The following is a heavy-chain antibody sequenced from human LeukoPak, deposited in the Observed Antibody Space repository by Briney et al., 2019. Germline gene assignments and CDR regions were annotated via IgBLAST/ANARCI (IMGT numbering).Heavy chain of an antibody. CDR3: AKDLRYCSGGSCSELDY. CDR1: GFTVSSNY. V-gene: IGHV3-23*01. J-gene: IGHJ4*02. D-gene: IGHD2-15*01. Sequence: GGSLRLSCAASGFTVSSNYMSWVRQAPGKGLEWVSAISGSGGSTYYADSVKGRSTISRDNSKNTLYLQMNSLRAEDTAVYYCAKDLRYCSGGSCSELDYWGQGTLVTVSS. CDR2: ISGSGGST.